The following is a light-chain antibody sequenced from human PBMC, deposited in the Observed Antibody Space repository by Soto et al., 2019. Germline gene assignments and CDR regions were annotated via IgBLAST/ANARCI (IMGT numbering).Light chain of an antibody. CDR1: QSISTY. J-gene: IGKJ3*01. CDR2: AAS. V-gene: IGKV1-39*01. Sequence: DIQMTQSPSSLSASVGDRVTITCRASQSISTYLNWYQQKPGKAPRLLIYAASSLQSGVPSRFGGSGSGTDFTITISSLQSEDFATYYCQQSYSIPSFDPGTKMDIK. CDR3: QQSYSIPS.